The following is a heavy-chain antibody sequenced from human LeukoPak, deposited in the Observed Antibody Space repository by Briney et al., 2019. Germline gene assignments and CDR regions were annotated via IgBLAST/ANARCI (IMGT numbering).Heavy chain of an antibody. D-gene: IGHD3-10*01. CDR1: GFTFDDYA. J-gene: IGHJ4*02. V-gene: IGHV3-9*01. CDR2: ISWNSGSI. CDR3: TTATSPLWFGELLRDYFDY. Sequence: GRSLRLSCAASGFTFDDYAMHWVRQAPGKGLEWVSGISWNSGSIGYADSVKGRFTISRDNAKNSLYLQMNSLRAEDTALYYCTTATSPLWFGELLRDYFDYWGQGTLVTVSS.